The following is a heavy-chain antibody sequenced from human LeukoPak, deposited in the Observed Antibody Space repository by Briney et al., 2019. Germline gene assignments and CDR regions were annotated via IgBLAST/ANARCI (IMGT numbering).Heavy chain of an antibody. J-gene: IGHJ5*01. CDR1: GYTYTSYY. CDR3: ASCNSRVVPAAIVVDNWFDS. Sequence: ASVKVSCKASGYTYTSYYMHWVRQAPGQGLEWMGVINRSGGSTSYAQMFRGRDNKNRDTYTSTVYMVLSSLRSEDTDLYYCASCNSRVVPAAIVVDNWFDSWPQGTLVTVSS. CDR2: INRSGGST. D-gene: IGHD2-2*01. V-gene: IGHV1-46*01.